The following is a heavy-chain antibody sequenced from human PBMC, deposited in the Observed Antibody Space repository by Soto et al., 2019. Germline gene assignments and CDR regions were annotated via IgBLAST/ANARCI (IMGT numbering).Heavy chain of an antibody. CDR3: ARGRYCSSTSCWTYYYYGMDV. J-gene: IGHJ6*02. Sequence: ASVKVSCKASGYTFTSYAMHWVRQAPGQRLEWMGWTNAGNGNTKYSQKFQGRVTITRDTSASTAYMELSSLRSEDTAVYYCARGRYCSSTSCWTYYYYGMDVWGQGTTVTVYS. CDR1: GYTFTSYA. D-gene: IGHD2-2*01. CDR2: TNAGNGNT. V-gene: IGHV1-3*01.